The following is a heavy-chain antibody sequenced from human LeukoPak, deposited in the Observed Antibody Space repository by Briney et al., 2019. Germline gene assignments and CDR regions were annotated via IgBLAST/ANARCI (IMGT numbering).Heavy chain of an antibody. D-gene: IGHD3-9*01. V-gene: IGHV3-23*01. CDR2: ISGSGDNK. CDR3: AKDGRRYFDWLSGE. J-gene: IGHJ4*02. Sequence: PGGSLRLSCAASGFTFSSYAMSWVRQAPGKGLEWVSGISGSGDNKYYADSVKGRFTISRDNSKNTLYLQMNSLRAEDTAVYYCAKDGRRYFDWLSGEWGQGTLVTVSS. CDR1: GFTFSSYA.